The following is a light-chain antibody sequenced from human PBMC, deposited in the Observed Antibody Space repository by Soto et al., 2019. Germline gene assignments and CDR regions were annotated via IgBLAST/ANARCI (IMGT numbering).Light chain of an antibody. CDR2: GNN. CDR1: TSNIGNNP. V-gene: IGLV1-44*01. Sequence: QSALTQPPSASGTPGQRVTSSCSGGTSNIGNNPVNWFQQLPGTAPKLLIYGNNQRPSGVPDRFSGSKSGTSASLAISGLQSEDEADYYCAAWDGSLRAYVFGTGTKVTV. J-gene: IGLJ1*01. CDR3: AAWDGSLRAYV.